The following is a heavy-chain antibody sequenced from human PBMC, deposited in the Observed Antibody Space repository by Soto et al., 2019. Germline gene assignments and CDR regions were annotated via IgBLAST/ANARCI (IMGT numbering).Heavy chain of an antibody. V-gene: IGHV3-48*02. CDR3: ARVRAVAPVVGY. J-gene: IGHJ4*02. Sequence: EVQLVESGGGLVQPGGSLRLSCAASGFTFRNYNMNWVRQVPGKGLEWVSYISSTTNNIFYADSVKGRFTIARDNAGSALYLQMNNLTDADTAVYYCARVRAVAPVVGYWGQGNLVKVPS. D-gene: IGHD3-10*01. CDR2: ISSTTNNI. CDR1: GFTFRNYN.